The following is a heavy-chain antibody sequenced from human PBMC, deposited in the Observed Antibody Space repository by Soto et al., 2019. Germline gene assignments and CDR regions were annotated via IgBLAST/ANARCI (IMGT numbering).Heavy chain of an antibody. CDR1: GFTFSSYA. CDR3: ARKGPPRDAFDI. V-gene: IGHV3-23*01. J-gene: IGHJ3*02. CDR2: VLGGGGST. Sequence: EVQLLESGGGLVQPGGSLRLSCAASGFTFSSYAMSWVRQTPGKGLEWVSGVLGGGGSTFYADSVKGRFTISRDNSKNTLYVQMTSLRAGDTAIYYCARKGPPRDAFDIWGQGTMVTVSS.